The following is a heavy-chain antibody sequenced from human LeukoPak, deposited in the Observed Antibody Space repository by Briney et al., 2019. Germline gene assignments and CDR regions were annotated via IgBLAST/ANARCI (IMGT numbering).Heavy chain of an antibody. Sequence: SETLSLTSAVYGGSFSGYYWSWIRQPPGKGLEWIGEINHSGSTNYNPSLKSRVTISVDTSKNQFSLKLSSVTAADTAVYYCASTPSPLWFGELSLSDWGQGTLVTVSS. CDR3: ASTPSPLWFGELSLSD. V-gene: IGHV4-34*01. J-gene: IGHJ4*02. D-gene: IGHD3-10*01. CDR1: GGSFSGYY. CDR2: INHSGST.